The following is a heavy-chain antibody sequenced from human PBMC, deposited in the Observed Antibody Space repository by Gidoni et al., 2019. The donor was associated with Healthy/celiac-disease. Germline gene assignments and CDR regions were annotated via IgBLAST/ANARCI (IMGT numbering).Heavy chain of an antibody. V-gene: IGHV1-69*01. CDR3: ARVPLTYCGGDCYLGWYMDV. CDR2: IIPIFGTA. D-gene: IGHD2-21*01. Sequence: GTFSSYAISWVRQAPGQGLEWMGGIIPIFGTANYAQKFQGRVTITADESTSTAYMELSSLRSEDTAVYYCARVPLTYCGGDCYLGWYMDVWGKGTTVTVSS. J-gene: IGHJ6*03. CDR1: GTFSSYA.